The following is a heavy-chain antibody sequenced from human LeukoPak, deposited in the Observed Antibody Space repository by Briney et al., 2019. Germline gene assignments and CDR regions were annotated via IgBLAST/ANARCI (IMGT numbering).Heavy chain of an antibody. V-gene: IGHV4-59*02. CDR2: ITHSGNY. Sequence: SETLSLTCAVSGASVSSSYWTWLRQTPGKPLEWIGYITHSGNYIYNPSLRSRVRTSIDASKNHFSLNLRSVTAADTTIYYCARARADYGDFQFWGQGILVSVSS. CDR3: ARARADYGDFQF. D-gene: IGHD4-17*01. CDR1: GASVSSSY. J-gene: IGHJ4*02.